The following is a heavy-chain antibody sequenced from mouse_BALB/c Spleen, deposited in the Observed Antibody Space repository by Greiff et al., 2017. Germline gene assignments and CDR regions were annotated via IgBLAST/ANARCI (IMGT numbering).Heavy chain of an antibody. J-gene: IGHJ2*01. CDR3: ARGGKNYRYDGYYFDY. D-gene: IGHD2-14*01. CDR1: GFTFSSFG. CDR2: ISSGSSTI. Sequence: DVMLVESGGGLVQPGGSRKLSCAASGFTFSSFGMHWVRQAPEKGLEWVAYISSGSSTIYYADTVKGRFTISRDNPKNTLFLQMTSLRSEDTAMYYCARGGKNYRYDGYYFDYWGQGTTLTVSS. V-gene: IGHV5-17*02.